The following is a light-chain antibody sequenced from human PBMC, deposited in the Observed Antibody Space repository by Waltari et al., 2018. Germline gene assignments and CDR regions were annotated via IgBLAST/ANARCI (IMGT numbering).Light chain of an antibody. CDR2: YVS. CDR3: CSHAGSDTFWV. J-gene: IGLJ3*02. Sequence: QSALTQPRSVSGPPGQSVTISCTGTSSHVGGYDFLSWYQQHPGKAPKLIMYYVSQRPSGVPDRFSGSKSGNTASLTITGLQAEDEAEYYCCSHAGSDTFWVFGGGTKVTVL. CDR1: SSHVGGYDF. V-gene: IGLV2-11*01.